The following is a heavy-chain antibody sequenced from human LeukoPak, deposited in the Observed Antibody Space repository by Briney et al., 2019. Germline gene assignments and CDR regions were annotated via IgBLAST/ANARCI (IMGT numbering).Heavy chain of an antibody. CDR1: GYTFTSYA. CDR2: INTNTGNP. CDR3: ARAYCSSTSCPDYYYYMDV. Sequence: ASVKVSCKASGYTFTSYAMNWVRQAPGQGLEWMGWINTNTGNPTYAQGFTGRFVFSLDTSVSTAYLQISSLKAEDTAVYYCARAYCSSTSCPDYYYYMDVWGKGTTVTVSS. J-gene: IGHJ6*03. V-gene: IGHV7-4-1*02. D-gene: IGHD2-2*01.